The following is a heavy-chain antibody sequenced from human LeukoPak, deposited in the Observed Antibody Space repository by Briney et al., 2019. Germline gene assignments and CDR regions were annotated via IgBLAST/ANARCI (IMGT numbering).Heavy chain of an antibody. CDR2: INHSGST. CDR1: GGSFSGYY. Sequence: SETLSLTCAVYGGSFSGYYWSWIRQPPGKGLEWIGEINHSGSTNYNPSLKSRVTISVDTSKNQFSLKLSSVTAADTAVYYCARGRSSGHFPFDYWGQGTLVTVSS. D-gene: IGHD3-22*01. CDR3: ARGRSSGHFPFDY. J-gene: IGHJ4*02. V-gene: IGHV4-34*01.